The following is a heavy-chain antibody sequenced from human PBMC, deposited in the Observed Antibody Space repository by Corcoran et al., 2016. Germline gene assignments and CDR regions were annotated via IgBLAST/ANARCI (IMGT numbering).Heavy chain of an antibody. CDR1: GFTFSSYS. D-gene: IGHD6-13*01. Sequence: EVQLVESGGGLVQPGGSLRLSCAASGFTFSSYSMNWVRQAPGKGLEWVSYISSSSSTIYYADSVKGRFTISRVNAKNSLYLQMNSLRAEDTAVYYCAREPPRTAAAGTLSYYYYGMDVWGQGTTVTVSS. J-gene: IGHJ6*02. V-gene: IGHV3-48*04. CDR3: AREPPRTAAAGTLSYYYYGMDV. CDR2: ISSSSSTI.